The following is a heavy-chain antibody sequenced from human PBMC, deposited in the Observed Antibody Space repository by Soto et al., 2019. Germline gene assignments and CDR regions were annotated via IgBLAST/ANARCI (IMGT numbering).Heavy chain of an antibody. D-gene: IGHD3-10*01. CDR2: FDGSIGHT. CDR3: AKHLQYDYGWPLDN. V-gene: IGHV3-23*01. J-gene: IGHJ4*02. Sequence: GRSLRLSCAGSGFPFSRYAVSWVRQAPGKGLECVSVFDGSIGHTYYANSEKGRFAISSDNSKTTLFLQMNSLKAEDPAVYFCAKHLQYDYGWPLDNWGLGTVDTVSS. CDR1: GFPFSRYA.